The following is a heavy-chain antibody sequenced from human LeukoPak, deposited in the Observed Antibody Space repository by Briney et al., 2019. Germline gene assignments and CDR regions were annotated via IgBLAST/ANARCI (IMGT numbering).Heavy chain of an antibody. J-gene: IGHJ4*02. V-gene: IGHV3-30*18. Sequence: GGSLRLSCAASGFTFSSYGMHWVRQAPGKGLEWVAVISYDGSNKYYADSVKGRFTISRDNSKNTLYLQMNSLRAEDTAVYHCAKESRDVYKALDYWGQGTPVTVSS. CDR2: ISYDGSNK. D-gene: IGHD5-24*01. CDR1: GFTFSSYG. CDR3: AKESRDVYKALDY.